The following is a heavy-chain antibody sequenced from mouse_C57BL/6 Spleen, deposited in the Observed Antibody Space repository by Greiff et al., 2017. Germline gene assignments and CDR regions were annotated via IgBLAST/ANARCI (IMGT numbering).Heavy chain of an antibody. J-gene: IGHJ3*01. CDR3: ASFDSYGNYDAY. Sequence: EVMLVESGGDLVKPGGSLKLSCAASGFTFSSYGMSWVRQTPDKRLEWVATISSGGSYTYYPDSVKGRFTISRDNAKNTLYLQMSSLKSEDTAMYYCASFDSYGNYDAYWGQGTLVTVSA. CDR2: ISSGGSYT. D-gene: IGHD2-1*01. V-gene: IGHV5-6*01. CDR1: GFTFSSYG.